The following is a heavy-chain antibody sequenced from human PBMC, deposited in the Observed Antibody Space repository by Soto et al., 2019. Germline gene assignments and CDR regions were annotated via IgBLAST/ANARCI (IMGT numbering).Heavy chain of an antibody. D-gene: IGHD3-10*01. Sequence: HGESLKISCKGSGYGFTSYWIGWVRQMPGKGLEWMGIIYPGDSDTRYSPPFQGQVTVSADKSISTAYLQWSSLKASDTAMYYCARSSFPADPMDVWGQGTTVTVSS. CDR2: IYPGDSDT. CDR1: GYGFTSYW. V-gene: IGHV5-51*01. J-gene: IGHJ6*02. CDR3: ARSSFPADPMDV.